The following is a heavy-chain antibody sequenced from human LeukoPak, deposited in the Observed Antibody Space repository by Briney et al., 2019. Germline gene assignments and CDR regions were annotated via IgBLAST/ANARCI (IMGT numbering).Heavy chain of an antibody. CDR3: ARGSGWYDP. J-gene: IGHJ5*02. CDR2: VHVSGST. CDR1: GGSIGLYY. D-gene: IGHD6-19*01. Sequence: SETLSLTCSVSGGSIGLYYWSWIRQPPGKGLEWIGYVHVSGSTNYNPSLKSRVTVSVDTAKNQFSLNLTSVTAADTAVYSCARGSGWYDPWGQGTLVTVSS. V-gene: IGHV4-59*01.